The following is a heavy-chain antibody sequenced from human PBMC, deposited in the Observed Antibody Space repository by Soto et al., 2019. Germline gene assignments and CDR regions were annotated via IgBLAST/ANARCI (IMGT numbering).Heavy chain of an antibody. D-gene: IGHD5-12*01. CDR1: GGSISSEGYY. V-gene: IGHV4-61*08. J-gene: IGHJ4*02. CDR2: IYYSGST. Sequence: KPSETLSLTCTVSGGSISSEGYYWSWFRQLPGKGLEWIGDIYYSGSTNYNPSLKSRVTISVDTSKNQFSLKLSSVTAADTAVYYCARGAMRDGYNFHYWGQGTLVTVSS. CDR3: ARGAMRDGYNFHY.